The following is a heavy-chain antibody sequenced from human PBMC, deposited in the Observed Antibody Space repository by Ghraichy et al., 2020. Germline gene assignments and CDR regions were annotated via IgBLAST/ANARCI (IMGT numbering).Heavy chain of an antibody. CDR3: ARDHYGSGRYYYYGMDV. CDR2: ISSSSSYI. CDR1: GFTFSSYS. Sequence: GGSLNISCAASGFTFSSYSMNWVRQAPGKGLEWVSSISSSSSYIYYADSVKGRFTISRDNAKNSLYLQMNSLRAEDTAVYYCARDHYGSGRYYYYGMDVWGQGTTVTVSS. D-gene: IGHD3-10*01. V-gene: IGHV3-21*01. J-gene: IGHJ6*02.